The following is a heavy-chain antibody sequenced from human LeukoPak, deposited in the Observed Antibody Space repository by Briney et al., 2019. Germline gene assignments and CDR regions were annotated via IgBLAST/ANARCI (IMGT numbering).Heavy chain of an antibody. Sequence: SDTLSLTCAVSGDSLSRSDWWAWIRQPPGKGLEWLGNIYYSGRIYHNPSLQTRVIMSVDSSKNQFSLRLGSVTAVDTAVYYCAKTRSGTYYGDSFDIWGQGILVTVSS. V-gene: IGHV4-28*05. CDR3: AKTRSGTYYGDSFDI. J-gene: IGHJ3*02. D-gene: IGHD1-26*01. CDR2: IYYSGRI. CDR1: GDSLSRSDW.